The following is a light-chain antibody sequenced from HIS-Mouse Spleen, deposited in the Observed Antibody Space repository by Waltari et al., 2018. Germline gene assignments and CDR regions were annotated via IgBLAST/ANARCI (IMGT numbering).Light chain of an antibody. Sequence: SYVLTQPPSVSVAPGKTARITCGGNNIGSKSVHWYQQNPGQAPVLVVYDDRDRPSGIPERFSGSNSGNTATLTISRVEAGDEADYYCQVWDSSSDHVVFGGGTKLTVL. CDR2: DDR. V-gene: IGLV3-21*03. CDR3: QVWDSSSDHVV. CDR1: NIGSKS. J-gene: IGLJ2*01.